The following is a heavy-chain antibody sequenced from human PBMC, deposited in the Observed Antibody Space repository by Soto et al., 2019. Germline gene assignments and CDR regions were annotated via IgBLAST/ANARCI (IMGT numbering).Heavy chain of an antibody. Sequence: GGSLRLSCAASGFTFSSYWMHWVRQAPGKGLVWVSRINSDGSSTSYADSVKGRFTISRDNAKNTLYLQMNSLRAEDTAVYYCVFDDILTGYYNFDYWGQGTLVTVSS. CDR2: INSDGSST. CDR1: GFTFSSYW. J-gene: IGHJ4*02. D-gene: IGHD3-9*01. V-gene: IGHV3-74*01. CDR3: VFDDILTGYYNFDY.